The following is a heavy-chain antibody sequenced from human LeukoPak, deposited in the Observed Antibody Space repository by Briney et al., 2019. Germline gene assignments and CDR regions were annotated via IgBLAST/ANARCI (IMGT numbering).Heavy chain of an antibody. D-gene: IGHD1-26*01. Sequence: SETLSLTCTVSGGSMSSYHWSWIRQPPGKGLEWIGYIYYSGTANYNPSLKGRVTISVDTSKNQFSLKLSSVTAADTAVYYCARQPYILGAYYFDYWGQGTVVTVSS. CDR2: IYYSGTA. CDR1: GGSMSSYH. CDR3: ARQPYILGAYYFDY. V-gene: IGHV4-59*08. J-gene: IGHJ4*02.